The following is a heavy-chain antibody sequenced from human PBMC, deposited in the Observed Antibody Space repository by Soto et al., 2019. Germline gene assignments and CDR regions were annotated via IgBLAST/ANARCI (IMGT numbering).Heavy chain of an antibody. CDR1: GFTFDDYA. D-gene: IGHD4-17*01. Sequence: VQLVESGGGLVQPGRSLRLSCAASGFTFDDYAMHWVRRAPGKGLEWVSGISWNSGSIGYADSVKGRFTISRDNAKNSLYLQMNSLRAEDTALYYCAKDRDYGDYLDYWGQGTLVTVSS. CDR2: ISWNSGSI. J-gene: IGHJ4*02. V-gene: IGHV3-9*01. CDR3: AKDRDYGDYLDY.